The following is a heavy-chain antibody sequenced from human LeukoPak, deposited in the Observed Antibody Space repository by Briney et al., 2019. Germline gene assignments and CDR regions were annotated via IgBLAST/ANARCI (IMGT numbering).Heavy chain of an antibody. Sequence: SVKVSCKASGDTFSSYAINWVLQAPGQGLEWMGRIIPIFGTANYAQKFQGRVTITTDESTSTAYMELSSLRSEDTAVYYCARGRHGTVMVYFDYWGQGTLVTVSS. D-gene: IGHD5-18*01. V-gene: IGHV1-69*05. J-gene: IGHJ4*02. CDR3: ARGRHGTVMVYFDY. CDR1: GDTFSSYA. CDR2: IIPIFGTA.